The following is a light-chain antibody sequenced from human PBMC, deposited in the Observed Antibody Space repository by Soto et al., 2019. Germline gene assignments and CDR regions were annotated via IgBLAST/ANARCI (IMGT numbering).Light chain of an antibody. CDR1: QSVSSSY. CDR2: GVS. Sequence: EIVLTQSPGTLSLSPGERATLSCRASQSVSSSYFAWYQQKPGQAPRLLIYGVSSRATGIPDRFSGSGSGTDFTLTISRLEPEDFAVYYCQQYGALPPTFGGGTKVEIK. CDR3: QQYGALPPT. V-gene: IGKV3-20*01. J-gene: IGKJ4*01.